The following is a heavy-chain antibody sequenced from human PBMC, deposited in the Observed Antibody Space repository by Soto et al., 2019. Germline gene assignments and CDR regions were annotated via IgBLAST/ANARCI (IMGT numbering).Heavy chain of an antibody. Sequence: TLSLTCAVSGGSITTDFYSWNWIRQPPGTGLEWIGYVDRGGSTYYNPSLESRVTISVDRSKNHFSLKLSSVTAADTAVYYCARGDGGSTACYDFEWYGDLWGSGTLGT. V-gene: IGHV4-30-2*01. CDR1: GGSITTDFYS. J-gene: IGHJ2*01. CDR3: ARGDGGSTACYDFEWYGDL. CDR2: VDRGGST. D-gene: IGHD2-2*01.